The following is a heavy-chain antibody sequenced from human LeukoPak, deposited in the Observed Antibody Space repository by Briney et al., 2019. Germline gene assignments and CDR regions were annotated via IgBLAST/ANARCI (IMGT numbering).Heavy chain of an antibody. V-gene: IGHV3-23*01. CDR2: ISGSGGST. Sequence: PGGSLRLSCAASGFIFSSYAMSWVRQAPGKGLEWVSSISGSGGSTYYADSVKGRFTISRDNSKNTLYLQMNSLRAEDTAVYYCAKGLSSGWNLKGSDYWGQGTLVTVSS. J-gene: IGHJ4*02. D-gene: IGHD6-19*01. CDR3: AKGLSSGWNLKGSDY. CDR1: GFIFSSYA.